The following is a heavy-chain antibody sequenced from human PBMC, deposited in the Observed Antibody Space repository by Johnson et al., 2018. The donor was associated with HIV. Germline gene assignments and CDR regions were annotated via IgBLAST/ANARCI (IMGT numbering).Heavy chain of an antibody. V-gene: IGHV3-20*04. CDR1: GFTFDDYG. Sequence: VQLVESGGGVVRPGGSLRLSCAASGFTFDDYGMSWVRQAPGKGLAWVSGINWNGGSTGSADSVKGRFTISRDDSKNTLYLQMNSLKTEDTAVYYCTTAIVIDAFDIWGQGTMVTVSS. CDR2: INWNGGST. D-gene: IGHD3-16*02. CDR3: TTAIVIDAFDI. J-gene: IGHJ3*02.